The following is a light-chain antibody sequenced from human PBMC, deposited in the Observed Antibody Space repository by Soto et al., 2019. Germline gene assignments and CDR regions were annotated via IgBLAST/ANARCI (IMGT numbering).Light chain of an antibody. J-gene: IGLJ1*01. V-gene: IGLV2-14*01. Sequence: QSVLTQPASVSGSPGQSITISCTGTSSDVGGYNYVSWYQQHPGKAPKLMIYDVSNRPSGVSNRFSGSKSGNTASLTISGLQAEDEADYYCSSYTSSRTLVFGTGTKVTVL. CDR2: DVS. CDR1: SSDVGGYNY. CDR3: SSYTSSRTLV.